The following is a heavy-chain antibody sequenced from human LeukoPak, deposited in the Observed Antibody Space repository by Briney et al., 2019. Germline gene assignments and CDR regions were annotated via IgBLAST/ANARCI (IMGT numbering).Heavy chain of an antibody. D-gene: IGHD3-22*01. CDR2: IYSGGDT. Sequence: GGSLRLSCAASGFTVTSNSMSWVRQAPGRGLEWVSGIYSGGDTYYTNSVKGRFTISRDSSKNTLYLQMNSLRAEDSAVYYCVRHDSSGYYFDYWGQGTLVTVSS. CDR1: GFTVTSNS. CDR3: VRHDSSGYYFDY. J-gene: IGHJ4*02. V-gene: IGHV3-66*02.